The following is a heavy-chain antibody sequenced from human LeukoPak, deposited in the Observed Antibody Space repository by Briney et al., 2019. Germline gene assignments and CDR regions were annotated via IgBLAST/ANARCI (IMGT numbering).Heavy chain of an antibody. CDR1: GYTFTSYY. J-gene: IGHJ5*02. CDR2: INPSGGST. D-gene: IGHD3-10*01. V-gene: IGHV1-46*01. CDR3: ARDSSRFAMVQGVITNWFDP. Sequence: ASVKVFCKASGYTFTSYYXHWVRQAPGQGLEWMGIINPSGGSTSYAQKFQGRVTMTRDTSTSTVYMELSSLRSEDTAVYYCARDSSRFAMVQGVITNWFDPWGQGTLVTVSS.